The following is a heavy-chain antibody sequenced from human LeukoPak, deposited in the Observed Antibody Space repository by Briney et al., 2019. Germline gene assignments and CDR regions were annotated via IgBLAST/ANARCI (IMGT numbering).Heavy chain of an antibody. V-gene: IGHV4-34*01. CDR2: INHSGST. Sequence: SETLSLTCAVYGGSFSGYYWNWIRQPPGKGLEWVGEINHSGSTNYNPSLKSRVTISVDTSKNQFSLKLTSVTAADTAVYYCARRSLVRGVVIGAWGQGTLVTVSS. D-gene: IGHD3-10*01. J-gene: IGHJ5*02. CDR1: GGSFSGYY. CDR3: ARRSLVRGVVIGA.